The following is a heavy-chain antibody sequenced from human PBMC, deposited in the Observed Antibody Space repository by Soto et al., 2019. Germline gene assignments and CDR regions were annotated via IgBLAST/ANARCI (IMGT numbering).Heavy chain of an antibody. D-gene: IGHD6-13*01. CDR1: GDSVSSNSAA. CDR2: TYYRSKWYN. V-gene: IGHV6-1*01. CDR3: ARGQSSSWYVTES. Sequence: SETLSLTCAISGDSVSSNSAAWNWIRQSPSRVLEWLGRTYYRSKWYNDYALSVKSRITINPDTSKNQFSLQLNSVTPEDTAVYFCARGQSSSWYVTESWGQGTLVTVSS. J-gene: IGHJ5*02.